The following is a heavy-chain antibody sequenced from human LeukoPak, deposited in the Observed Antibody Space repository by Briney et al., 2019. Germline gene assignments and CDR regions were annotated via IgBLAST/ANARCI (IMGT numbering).Heavy chain of an antibody. D-gene: IGHD2-21*02. CDR2: ISGSGGST. J-gene: IGHJ4*02. CDR1: GFTFSSYA. Sequence: PGGSLRLSCAASGFTFSSYAMSWVRQAPGKGLEWVSAISGSGGSTYYADSVKGRFTISRDNSKNTLYLQMNSLRAEDTAVYYCANTVVTPGLGMVGYFDHWGQGTLVTVSS. V-gene: IGHV3-23*01. CDR3: ANTVVTPGLGMVGYFDH.